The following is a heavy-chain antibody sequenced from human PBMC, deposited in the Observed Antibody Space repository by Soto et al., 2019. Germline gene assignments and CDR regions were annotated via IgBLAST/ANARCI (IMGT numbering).Heavy chain of an antibody. CDR1: GGSISSSSYY. Sequence: QLQLQESGPGLVKPSETLSLTCTVSGGSISSSSYYWGWIRQPPGKGLEWIGSIYYSGSTYYNPSLKSRVTISVDTSKNQFSLKLSSVTAADTAVYYCARTNYDGSMGYWGQGTLVTVSS. CDR2: IYYSGST. CDR3: ARTNYDGSMGY. J-gene: IGHJ4*02. V-gene: IGHV4-39*01. D-gene: IGHD3-22*01.